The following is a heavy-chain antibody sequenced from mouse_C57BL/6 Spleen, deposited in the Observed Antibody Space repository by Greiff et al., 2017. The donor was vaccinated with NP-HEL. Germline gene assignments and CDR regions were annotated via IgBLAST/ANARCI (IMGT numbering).Heavy chain of an antibody. CDR3: AKGAIAY. Sequence: EVMLVESGGGLVKPGGSLKLSCAASGFTFSDYGMHWVRQAPEKGLEWVAYISSGSSTIYYADTVKGRFTISRDNAKNTLFLQMTRLRSEDTAMYYYAKGAIAYWGQGTLVTVSA. CDR1: GFTFSDYG. J-gene: IGHJ3*01. CDR2: ISSGSSTI. V-gene: IGHV5-17*01.